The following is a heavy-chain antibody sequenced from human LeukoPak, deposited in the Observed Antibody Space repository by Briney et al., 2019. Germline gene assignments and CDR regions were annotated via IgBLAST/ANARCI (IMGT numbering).Heavy chain of an antibody. CDR3: ARDSEYSSDY. CDR2: ISGSGTTI. V-gene: IGHV3-11*01. Sequence: KPGGSLRLSCAASGFTFSDYYMTWLRQAPGKGLEWVSYISGSGTTIFYADSVKGRFTISRDNAKNSLYLQMSNLRADDTAVYYCARDSEYSSDYWGQGTLVTVSS. CDR1: GFTFSDYY. J-gene: IGHJ4*02. D-gene: IGHD6-6*01.